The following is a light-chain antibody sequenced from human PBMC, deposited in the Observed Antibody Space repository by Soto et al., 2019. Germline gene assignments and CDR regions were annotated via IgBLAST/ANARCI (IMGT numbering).Light chain of an antibody. CDR1: SSDVGGYDL. V-gene: IGLV2-23*01. CDR2: EGS. Sequence: QSALTQPASVSGSPGQSITISCTGTSSDVGGYDLVCWYQQHPGKAPKLIIYEGSKRPSGISNRFSGSKSGNTASLIISGLQGDDEGDYYCCAYVSSNTLLFGGGTKLTVL. CDR3: CAYVSSNTLL. J-gene: IGLJ3*02.